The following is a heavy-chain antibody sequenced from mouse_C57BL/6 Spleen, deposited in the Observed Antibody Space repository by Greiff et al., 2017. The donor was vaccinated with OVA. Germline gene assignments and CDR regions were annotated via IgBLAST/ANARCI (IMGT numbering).Heavy chain of an antibody. J-gene: IGHJ3*01. Sequence: EVKLVESGGGLVKPGGSLKLSCAASGFTFSDYGMHWVRQAPEKGLEWVAYISSGSSTIYYADTVKGRFTISRDNAKNTLFLQMTSLRSEDTAMYYCARGGYPSFAYWGQGTLVTVSA. D-gene: IGHD2-2*01. CDR2: ISSGSSTI. V-gene: IGHV5-17*01. CDR3: ARGGYPSFAY. CDR1: GFTFSDYG.